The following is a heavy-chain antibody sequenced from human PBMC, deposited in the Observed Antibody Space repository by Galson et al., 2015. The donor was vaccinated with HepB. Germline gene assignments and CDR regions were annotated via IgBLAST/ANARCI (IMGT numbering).Heavy chain of an antibody. J-gene: IGHJ3*02. Sequence: SLRLSCAASGFTFSSYAMHWVRQAPGKGLEWVAVISYDGSNKYYADSVKGRFTISRDNSKNTLYLQMNSLRAEDTAVYYCARKKGEYGDLGDAFDIWGQGTMVTVSS. CDR3: ARKKGEYGDLGDAFDI. V-gene: IGHV3-30-3*01. CDR1: GFTFSSYA. CDR2: ISYDGSNK. D-gene: IGHD4-17*01.